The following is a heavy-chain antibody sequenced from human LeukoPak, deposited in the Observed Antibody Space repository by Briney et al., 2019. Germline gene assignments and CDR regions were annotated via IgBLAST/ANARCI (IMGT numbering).Heavy chain of an antibody. V-gene: IGHV5-51*01. CDR2: IYPGDSDT. Sequence: GESLKISCKGSGYSFTNYWIGWVRQMPGKGLEWMGIIYPGDSDTKYSPSFQGRVTISADKSISTAYLQWSSLKASDTAMYYCARLGVAYCGGDCYSFGAFDIWGRGTMATVSS. CDR3: ARLGVAYCGGDCYSFGAFDI. D-gene: IGHD2-21*02. J-gene: IGHJ3*02. CDR1: GYSFTNYW.